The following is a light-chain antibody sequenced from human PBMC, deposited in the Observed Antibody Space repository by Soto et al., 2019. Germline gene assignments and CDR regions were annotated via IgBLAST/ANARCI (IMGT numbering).Light chain of an antibody. CDR3: SAWDASLNAIL. CDR2: NND. V-gene: IGLV1-44*01. J-gene: IGLJ2*01. Sequence: QSVLSQPPSASGTPGQRVTISCSGRSSNIGSNIVNWYQQLPGTAPKLHIYNNDQRPSGVPDRFSGSKSGTSASLAISGLQSEDEADYYCSAWDASLNAILFGGGTKLTVL. CDR1: SSNIGSNI.